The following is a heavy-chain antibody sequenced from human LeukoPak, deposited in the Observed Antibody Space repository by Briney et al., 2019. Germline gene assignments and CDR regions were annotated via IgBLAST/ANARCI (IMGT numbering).Heavy chain of an antibody. J-gene: IGHJ4*02. CDR2: IYYSGST. CDR1: GGSISSSSYY. Sequence: SETLSLTCTVSGGSISSSSYYWGWIRQPPGKGLEWIGSIYYSGSTYYNPSLKSRVTISVDTSKNQFSLKLSSVTAADTAVYYCARRSSSWSFDYWGQGTLVTVSS. CDR3: ARRSSSWSFDY. V-gene: IGHV4-39*07. D-gene: IGHD6-13*01.